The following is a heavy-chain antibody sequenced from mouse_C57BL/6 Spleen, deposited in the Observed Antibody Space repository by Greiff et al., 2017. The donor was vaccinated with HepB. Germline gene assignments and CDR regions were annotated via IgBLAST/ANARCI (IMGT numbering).Heavy chain of an antibody. J-gene: IGHJ4*01. V-gene: IGHV1-82*01. CDR1: GYAFSSSW. Sequence: VHLVESGPELVKPGASVKISCKASGYAFSSSWMNWVKQRPGKGLEWIGRIYPGDGDTNYNGKFKGKATLTADKSSSTAYMQLSSLTSEDSAVYFCARKAGSNAMDYWGQGTSVTVSS. CDR3: ARKAGSNAMDY. CDR2: IYPGDGDT. D-gene: IGHD1-1*01.